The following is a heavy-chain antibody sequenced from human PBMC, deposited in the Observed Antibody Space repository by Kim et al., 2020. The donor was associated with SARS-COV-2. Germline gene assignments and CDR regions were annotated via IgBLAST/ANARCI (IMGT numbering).Heavy chain of an antibody. CDR3: ARQYGTYYFDY. J-gene: IGHJ4*02. Sequence: YNPTRKGRITMSVDTAENHFSLKRSSVTAADTAVYYCARQYGTYYFDYWGQGTLVTVSS. D-gene: IGHD1-26*01. V-gene: IGHV4-39*01.